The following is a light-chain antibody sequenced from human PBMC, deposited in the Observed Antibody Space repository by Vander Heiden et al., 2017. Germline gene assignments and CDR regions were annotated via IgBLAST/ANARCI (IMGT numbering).Light chain of an antibody. J-gene: IGKJ1*01. V-gene: IGKV2-28*01. Sequence: DIVMTQSPLSLPVTPGEPASISCRSSQSLLHSNGYNYLDWYLQKPGQSPQLLIYLGSYRASGVPDRFSGSGSGTDFTLKISRVEAEDVGLYYCMQDLQIRTFGQGTKVEIK. CDR2: LGS. CDR1: QSLLHSNGYNY. CDR3: MQDLQIRT.